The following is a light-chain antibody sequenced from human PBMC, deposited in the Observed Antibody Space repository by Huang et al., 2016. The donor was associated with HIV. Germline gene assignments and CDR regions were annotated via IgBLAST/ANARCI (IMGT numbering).Light chain of an antibody. Sequence: EIVMTQSPATLSVFPGERVILSCRASESVGSSLAWYQQKPGQAPRLLIYGASTRASGVPPRFSGSGSGTEFTLSISGLQSADFAVYYCQQYDKWPPLLTFGGGTKVEIK. V-gene: IGKV3-15*01. CDR1: ESVGSS. CDR2: GAS. CDR3: QQYDKWPPLLT. J-gene: IGKJ4*01.